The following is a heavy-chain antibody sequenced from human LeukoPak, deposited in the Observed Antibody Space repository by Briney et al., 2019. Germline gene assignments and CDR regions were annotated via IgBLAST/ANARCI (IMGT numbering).Heavy chain of an antibody. CDR2: IYYSGST. J-gene: IGHJ4*02. Sequence: PSETLSLTCTVSGGSISSYYWSWIRQPPGKGLEWIGYIYYSGSTNYNPSLKSRVTISVDTSKNQFSLKLSSVTAADTAVYYCARDRIQLDYWGQGTLVTVSS. CDR3: ARDRIQLDY. CDR1: GGSISSYY. V-gene: IGHV4-59*01. D-gene: IGHD5-18*01.